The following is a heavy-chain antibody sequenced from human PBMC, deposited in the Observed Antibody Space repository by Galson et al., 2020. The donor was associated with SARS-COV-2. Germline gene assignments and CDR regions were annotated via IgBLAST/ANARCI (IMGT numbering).Heavy chain of an antibody. J-gene: IGHJ6*03. Sequence: SETLSLTCTVSGGSISSYYWSWIRQPPGKGLEWIGYIYYSGSTNYNPSLKSRVTISVDTSKNQFSLKLSSVTAADTAVYYCARGTYYYGSGRPSQYYYYYYYMDVWGKGTTVTVSS. CDR1: GGSISSYY. V-gene: IGHV4-59*01. CDR3: ARGTYYYGSGRPSQYYYYYYYMDV. CDR2: IYYSGST. D-gene: IGHD3-10*01.